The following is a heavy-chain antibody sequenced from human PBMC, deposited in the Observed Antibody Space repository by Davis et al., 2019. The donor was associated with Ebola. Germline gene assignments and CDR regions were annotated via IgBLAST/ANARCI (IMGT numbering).Heavy chain of an antibody. CDR1: GFTFSDYY. D-gene: IGHD2-2*01. J-gene: IGHJ1*01. CDR3: AKDRGYCSSTSCPGFQH. CDR2: ISGSGGST. V-gene: IGHV3-23*01. Sequence: GESLKISCAASGFTFSDYYMSWIRQAPGKGLEWVSAISGSGGSTYYADSVKGRFTISRDNSKNTLYLQMNSLRAEDTAVYYCAKDRGYCSSTSCPGFQHWGQGTLVTVSS.